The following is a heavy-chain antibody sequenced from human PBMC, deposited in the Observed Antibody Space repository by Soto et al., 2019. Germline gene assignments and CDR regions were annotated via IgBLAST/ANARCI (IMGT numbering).Heavy chain of an antibody. D-gene: IGHD2-15*01. CDR3: ARDDVLCDGGRCYGIPLDV. V-gene: IGHV3-66*01. CDR1: GFTVSSKY. CDR2: IQSGGTT. J-gene: IGHJ6*04. Sequence: EVQLVESGGGLVQPGGSLRLSCAASGFTVSSKYMTWVRQAPGKGLEWVSLIQSGGTTYYADSVKGRFTISRDTSENTLHLQMDNLRVEDTAVYYCARDDVLCDGGRCYGIPLDVWAKGPRSPSPQ.